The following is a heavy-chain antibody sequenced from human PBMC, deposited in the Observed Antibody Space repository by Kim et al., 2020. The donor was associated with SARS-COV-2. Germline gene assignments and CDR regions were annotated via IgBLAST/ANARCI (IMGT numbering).Heavy chain of an antibody. CDR3: AREMYSSSWYGRDGFDY. Sequence: FQGRVTITRDTSVSTAYMELSSLRSEDTAVYYCAREMYSSSWYGRDGFDYWGQGTLVTVSS. V-gene: IGHV1-3*01. J-gene: IGHJ4*02. D-gene: IGHD6-13*01.